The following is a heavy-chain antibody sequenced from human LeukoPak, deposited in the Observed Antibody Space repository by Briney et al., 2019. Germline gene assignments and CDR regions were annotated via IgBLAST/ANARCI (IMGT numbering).Heavy chain of an antibody. V-gene: IGHV3-73*01. CDR3: TRHVDSSGYDRDY. D-gene: IGHD3-22*01. J-gene: IGHJ4*02. CDR2: IRSKANSYAT. CDR1: GFTFSGSA. Sequence: GGSLRLPCAASGFTFSGSAMHWVRQASGKGLEWVGRIRSKANSYATAYAASVKGRFTISRDDSKNTAYLQMNSLKTEDTAVYYCTRHVDSSGYDRDYWGQGTLVTVSS.